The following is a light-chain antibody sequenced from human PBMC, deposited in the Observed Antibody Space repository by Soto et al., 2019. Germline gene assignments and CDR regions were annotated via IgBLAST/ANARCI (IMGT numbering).Light chain of an antibody. J-gene: IGKJ1*01. Sequence: EIVLTQSPGTWSLSTGEKATLSGRASQSLSSRFLAWYQQKPGQAPRLLIYAASSRATGIPDRFSGSGSGTDFTLTISRLEPEDFATYYCQQSYSTTWTFGQGTKVDIK. CDR3: QQSYSTTWT. CDR2: AAS. CDR1: QSLSSRF. V-gene: IGKV3-20*01.